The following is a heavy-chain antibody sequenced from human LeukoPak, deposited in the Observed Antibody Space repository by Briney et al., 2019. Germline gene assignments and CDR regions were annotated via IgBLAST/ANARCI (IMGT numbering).Heavy chain of an antibody. CDR2: ISHGEGT. V-gene: IGHV4-34*01. J-gene: IGHJ4*02. Sequence: SETLSLTCDIYGETYTDHHLSWIRQPPGKGLEWIGEISHGEGTNYNPSLRSRVAISLDMSKNQFSLKLTSVTAADTAVYYCAGGPDSRKAGYWGPGTLVTVSS. D-gene: IGHD1-14*01. CDR1: GETYTDHH. CDR3: AGGPDSRKAGY.